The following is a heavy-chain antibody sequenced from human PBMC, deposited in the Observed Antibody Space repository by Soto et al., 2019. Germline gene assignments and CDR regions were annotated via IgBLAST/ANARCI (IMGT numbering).Heavy chain of an antibody. D-gene: IGHD2-2*01. J-gene: IGHJ4*02. CDR1: GGSISPYY. Sequence: QVQLQESGPGLVKPSETLSLTCTVSGGSISPYYWSWIRQPPGKGLEWIGNIHYSGSTDYNPSLKSRVTISIDTSTKQFSLKLTSVTAADTAVYYCAKGGTSSLPFDYWGQGNLVTVSS. V-gene: IGHV4-59*01. CDR3: AKGGTSSLPFDY. CDR2: IHYSGST.